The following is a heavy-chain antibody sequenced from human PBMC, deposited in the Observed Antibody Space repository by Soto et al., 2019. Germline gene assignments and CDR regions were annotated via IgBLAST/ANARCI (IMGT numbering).Heavy chain of an antibody. V-gene: IGHV3-23*01. Sequence: GGSLRLSCAASGFTFSSSAMSWVRQAPGKGLEWLSSISRTGGSTYYPGSVKGRFTISRDNSRNTLYLQVDSLRVEDTAMYYCAKETVWSGPPYYFDYWGQGILVTV. J-gene: IGHJ4*02. D-gene: IGHD3-3*01. CDR1: GFTFSSSA. CDR3: AKETVWSGPPYYFDY. CDR2: ISRTGGST.